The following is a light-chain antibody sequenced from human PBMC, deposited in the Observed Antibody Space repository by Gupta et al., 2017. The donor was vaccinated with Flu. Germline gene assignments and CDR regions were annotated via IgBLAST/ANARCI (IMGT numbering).Light chain of an antibody. CDR1: HSIRNY. CDR3: RQSDSKPLLT. V-gene: IGKV1-39*01. J-gene: IGKJ1*01. Sequence: SSLSASVGDRVTITCRASHSIRNYLNWYQKKPGEAPKLLIYRASSWQSGVPSRFSGSGSGTDFTLTISSRQPEDRAGYFCRQSDSKPLLTFGHGTKVDIK. CDR2: RAS.